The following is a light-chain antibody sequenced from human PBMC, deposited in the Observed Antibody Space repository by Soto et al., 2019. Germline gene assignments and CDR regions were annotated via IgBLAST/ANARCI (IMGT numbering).Light chain of an antibody. Sequence: DVVMTQSPLSLPVTLGQPASISCRSNQSLVHSDGIAYFSWFQQRPGRSPRRLIYKVSNRDSGVPARFSGRGSGNDFAMKISRVEAEDVGVYYCMQGTHWPTTFGQGTRLEI. V-gene: IGKV2-30*02. CDR1: QSLVHSDGIAY. CDR2: KVS. J-gene: IGKJ5*01. CDR3: MQGTHWPTT.